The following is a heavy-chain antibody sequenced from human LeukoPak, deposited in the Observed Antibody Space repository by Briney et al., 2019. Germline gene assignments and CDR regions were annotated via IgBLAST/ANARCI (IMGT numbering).Heavy chain of an antibody. Sequence: PSETLSLTCAVYGGSFSGYYWSWIRQPPGKGLEWIGEINHSGSTNYNPSLKSRVTISVDTSKNQVSLKRSSVTAADTAVYYCARLRSYYVYAFDIWGQGTMVTVSS. J-gene: IGHJ3*02. CDR3: ARLRSYYVYAFDI. CDR2: INHSGST. CDR1: GGSFSGYY. V-gene: IGHV4-34*01. D-gene: IGHD1-26*01.